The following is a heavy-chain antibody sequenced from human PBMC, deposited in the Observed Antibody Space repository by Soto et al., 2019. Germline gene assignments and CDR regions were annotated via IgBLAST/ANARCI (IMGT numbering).Heavy chain of an antibody. CDR2: IYYSGST. V-gene: IGHV4-59*08. J-gene: IGHJ4*02. D-gene: IGHD2-15*01. CDR1: GGSFSSYY. Sequence: SDTLSLTCTVSGGSFSSYYWSWIRQPPGKGLEWIGYIYYSGSTNYNPSLKSRVTISVDTSKNQFSLKLSSVTAADTAVYYCASMFSATATQLDYWGQGTLVTVS. CDR3: ASMFSATATQLDY.